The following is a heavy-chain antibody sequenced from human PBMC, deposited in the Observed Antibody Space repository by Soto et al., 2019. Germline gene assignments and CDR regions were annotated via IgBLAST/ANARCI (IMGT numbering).Heavy chain of an antibody. CDR1: GGSISSSSYY. Sequence: SETLSLTCTVSGGSISSSSYYWGWIRQPPGKGLEWIGSIYYSGSTYYNPSLKSRVTISVDTSKNQFSLKLSSVTAADTAVYYCARHGGGSYAELDYWGQGTLVTVS. CDR3: ARHGGGSYAELDY. CDR2: IYYSGST. V-gene: IGHV4-39*01. J-gene: IGHJ4*02. D-gene: IGHD3-16*01.